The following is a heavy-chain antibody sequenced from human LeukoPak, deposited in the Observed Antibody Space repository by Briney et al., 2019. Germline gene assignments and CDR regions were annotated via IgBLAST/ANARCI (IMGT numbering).Heavy chain of an antibody. J-gene: IGHJ6*02. Sequence: PGGSLRLSCAASGFTFSSYAMSWIRQAPGKGLEWVSYISSRGSTKYYADSVRGRFTISRDNAKNSLYLQMNSLRAEDTAVYYCASGTYYYDSSGHSLDVWGQGTTVTVSS. D-gene: IGHD3-22*01. CDR2: ISSRGSTK. V-gene: IGHV3-11*01. CDR1: GFTFSSYA. CDR3: ASGTYYYDSSGHSLDV.